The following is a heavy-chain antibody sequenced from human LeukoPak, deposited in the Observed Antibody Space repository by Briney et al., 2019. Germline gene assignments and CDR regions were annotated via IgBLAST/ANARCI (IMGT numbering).Heavy chain of an antibody. Sequence: ASVKVSCKASGYTFTSYYMHWVRQAPGQGLEWMGIINPSGGSTSYAQKFQGRVTMTRDMSTSTVYMELSSLRSEDTAVYYCARAGCSSTSCYTYYYYYYMDVWGKGPRSPSP. CDR2: INPSGGST. D-gene: IGHD2-2*02. J-gene: IGHJ6*03. V-gene: IGHV1-46*01. CDR3: ARAGCSSTSCYTYYYYYYMDV. CDR1: GYTFTSYY.